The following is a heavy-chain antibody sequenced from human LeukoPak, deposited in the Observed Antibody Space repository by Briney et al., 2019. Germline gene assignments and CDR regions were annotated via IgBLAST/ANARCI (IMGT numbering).Heavy chain of an antibody. D-gene: IGHD6-19*01. CDR3: ARVGQQWEPLDY. CDR2: IYSGGST. J-gene: IGHJ4*02. Sequence: GSLRLSCAASGFTVSSNYMSWVRQAPGKGLEWVSVIYSGGSTYYADSVKGRFTISRDNSKNTLYLQMNSLRAEDTAVYYCARVGQQWEPLDYWGQGTLVTVSS. CDR1: GFTVSSNY. V-gene: IGHV3-66*01.